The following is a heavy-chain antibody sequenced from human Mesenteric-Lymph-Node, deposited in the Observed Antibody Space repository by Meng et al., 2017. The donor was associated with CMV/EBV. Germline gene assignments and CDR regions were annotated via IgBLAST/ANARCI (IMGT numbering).Heavy chain of an antibody. V-gene: IGHV1-8*03. D-gene: IGHD6-19*01. CDR1: GYIFTSHD. CDR2: MNPNTGDT. Sequence: SVKVSCKASGYIFTSHDINWVRQAPGQGLEWMGWMNPNTGDTAYAEKFQGRVNISRDTSISTAYLKLNSLRSQDTAIFYCVRGVAGPSDPWGQGTLVTVSS. J-gene: IGHJ5*02. CDR3: VRGVAGPSDP.